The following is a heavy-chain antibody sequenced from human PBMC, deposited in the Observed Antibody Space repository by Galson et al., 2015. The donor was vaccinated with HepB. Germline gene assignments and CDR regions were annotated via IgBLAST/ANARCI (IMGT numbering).Heavy chain of an antibody. J-gene: IGHJ4*02. D-gene: IGHD2-2*01. CDR1: GFTFSSFE. CDR3: ARCQPIVVVPTVTPEALDY. Sequence: SLRLSCAASGFTFSSFEMNWVRQAPGKGLEWVSYISSSGTTIYYADSVKGRFTISRDNAKNSLDLQMHSLRAEDTAVYYCARCQPIVVVPTVTPEALDYWGQGTLVTVSS. CDR2: ISSSGTTI. V-gene: IGHV3-48*03.